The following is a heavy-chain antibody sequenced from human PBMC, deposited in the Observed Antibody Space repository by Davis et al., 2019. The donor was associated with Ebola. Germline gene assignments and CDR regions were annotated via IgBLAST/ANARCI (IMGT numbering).Heavy chain of an antibody. D-gene: IGHD3-22*01. V-gene: IGHV3-73*01. Sequence: PGGSLRLSCAASGFTFSSYGMHWVRQASGKGLEWVGRIRSKANSYATAYAASVKGRFTISRDDSKNTAYLQMNSLKTEDTAVYYCTSPTYYYDSSGYWREDQFDYWGQGTLVTVSS. CDR3: TSPTYYYDSSGYWREDQFDY. J-gene: IGHJ4*02. CDR1: GFTFSSYG. CDR2: IRSKANSYAT.